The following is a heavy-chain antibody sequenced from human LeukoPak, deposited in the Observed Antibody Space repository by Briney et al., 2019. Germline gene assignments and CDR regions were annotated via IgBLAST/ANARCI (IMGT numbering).Heavy chain of an antibody. CDR3: TRVGTDRYCSGGSCYRGLLYGSVFDY. J-gene: IGHJ4*02. D-gene: IGHD2-15*01. CDR2: IRSKAYGGTT. CDR1: GFTFGDYA. V-gene: IGHV3-49*03. Sequence: GSLRLSCTASGFTFGDYAMSWFRQAPGKGLEWVGFIRSKAYGGTTEYAASAKGRFTISRDDSKSIAYLQMNSLKTEDTAVYYCTRVGTDRYCSGGSCYRGLLYGSVFDYWGQGTLVTVSS.